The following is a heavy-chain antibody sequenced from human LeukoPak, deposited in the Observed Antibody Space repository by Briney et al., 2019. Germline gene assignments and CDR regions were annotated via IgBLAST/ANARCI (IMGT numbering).Heavy chain of an antibody. V-gene: IGHV4-59*11. CDR1: GGSISSHY. J-gene: IGHJ3*02. CDR2: VYYSGST. Sequence: PSETLSLTCTVSGGSISSHYWSWIRQPPGKGLEWIGCVYYSGSTNYKPSLKSRVTTSVDTSKNQFSLKLSSVTAADTAVYYCARYSTGWYDAFDIWGQGTMVTVSS. D-gene: IGHD6-19*01. CDR3: ARYSTGWYDAFDI.